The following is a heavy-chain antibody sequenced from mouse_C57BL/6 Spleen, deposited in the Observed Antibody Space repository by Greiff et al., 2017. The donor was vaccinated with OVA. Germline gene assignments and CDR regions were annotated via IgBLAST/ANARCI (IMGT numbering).Heavy chain of an antibody. CDR2: IDPSDSYT. D-gene: IGHD2-4*01. V-gene: IGHV1-69*01. Sequence: QVQLQQPGAELVMPGASVKLSCKASGYTFTSYWMHWVKQRPGQGLEWIGEIDPSDSYTNYNQKFKGKSTLTVDKSSSTAYMQLSSLTSEDSAVSYCERIRCDYDGWFAYWGQGTLVTVSA. CDR3: ERIRCDYDGWFAY. CDR1: GYTFTSYW. J-gene: IGHJ3*01.